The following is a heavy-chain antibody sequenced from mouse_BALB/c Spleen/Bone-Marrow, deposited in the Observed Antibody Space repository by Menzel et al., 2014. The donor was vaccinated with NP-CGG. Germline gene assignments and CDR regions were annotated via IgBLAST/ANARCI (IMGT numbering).Heavy chain of an antibody. V-gene: IGHV14-3*02. CDR3: ARDYANTAWFAS. J-gene: IGHJ3*01. CDR2: IDPANGNT. Sequence: EVQLQQSGAELVKPGASVKLSCTPSGFNIKDTRMHCVKQRPEQGLEWIGRIDPANGNTKYDPNFQGKATITADTSSNTAYLQLSSLTSEDTAVYYCARDYANTAWFASWGQGTLVTVS. CDR1: GFNIKDTR. D-gene: IGHD1-1*01.